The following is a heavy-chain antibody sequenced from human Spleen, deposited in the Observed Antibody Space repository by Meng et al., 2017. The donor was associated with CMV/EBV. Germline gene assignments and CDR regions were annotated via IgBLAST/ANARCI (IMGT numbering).Heavy chain of an antibody. D-gene: IGHD3-16*01. V-gene: IGHV3-48*03. J-gene: IGHJ6*02. Sequence: GESLKISCAASGFTFSSYEMNWVRQAPGKGLEWVSYIGSSGGTIHYADSVKGRFTISRDNAKNSLYLQMNSLRAEDTAVYYCARDYELGYHRAANYYYGMDVWGQGTTVTV. CDR3: ARDYELGYHRAANYYYGMDV. CDR2: IGSSGGTI. CDR1: GFTFSSYE.